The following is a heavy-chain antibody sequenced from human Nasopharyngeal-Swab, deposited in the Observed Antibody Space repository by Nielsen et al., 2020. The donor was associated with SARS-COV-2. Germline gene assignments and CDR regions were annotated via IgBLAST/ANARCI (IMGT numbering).Heavy chain of an antibody. V-gene: IGHV3-30*18. CDR1: GFTFSSYG. J-gene: IGHJ6*02. Sequence: LKISCAASGFTFSSYGMHWVRQAPGKGLEWVAVISYDGSNKYYADSVKGRFTISRDNSKNTLYLQMNSLRAEDTAVYYCAKDEGYSSSWYDQYYYYYYGMDVWGQGTTVTVSS. CDR3: AKDEGYSSSWYDQYYYYYYGMDV. CDR2: ISYDGSNK. D-gene: IGHD6-13*01.